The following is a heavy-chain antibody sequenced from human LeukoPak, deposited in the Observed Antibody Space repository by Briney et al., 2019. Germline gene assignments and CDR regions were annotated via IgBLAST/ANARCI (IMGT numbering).Heavy chain of an antibody. V-gene: IGHV4-39*01. Sequence: NPSETLTLTCTVSGVSISSSSYYWGWIRQPPGKGLEWVGSIYYSGSTYYNPSLKSRVSISVDTSKKQLSLKLSSVTAADTAVYYCARHNVRLERRLDPWGQGTLVTVSS. CDR1: GVSISSSSYY. CDR3: ARHNVRLERRLDP. CDR2: IYYSGST. J-gene: IGHJ5*02. D-gene: IGHD1-1*01.